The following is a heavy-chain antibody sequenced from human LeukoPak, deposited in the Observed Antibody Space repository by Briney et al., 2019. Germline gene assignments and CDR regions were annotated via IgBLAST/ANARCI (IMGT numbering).Heavy chain of an antibody. V-gene: IGHV3-30*18. D-gene: IGHD5-18*01. Sequence: PGRSLRLSCAASRFTFSSYGMHWVRQAPGKGLEWVAVISYDGSNKYYADSVKGRFTISRDNSKNTLYLQMNSLRAEDTAVYYCAKDAGYSYALDYWGQGTLVTVSS. J-gene: IGHJ4*02. CDR1: RFTFSSYG. CDR2: ISYDGSNK. CDR3: AKDAGYSYALDY.